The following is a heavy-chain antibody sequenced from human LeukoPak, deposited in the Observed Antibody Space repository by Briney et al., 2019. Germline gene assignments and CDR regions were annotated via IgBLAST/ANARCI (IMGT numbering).Heavy chain of an antibody. CDR3: ARQYSGSYHPAYYYYYMDV. J-gene: IGHJ6*03. CDR2: IYTSGST. V-gene: IGHV4-4*09. D-gene: IGHD1-26*01. Sequence: SETLSLTCTVSGGSISSYYWSWIRQPPGKGLEWIGYIYTSGSTNYNPSLKSRVTISVHTSKNQFSLKLSSVTAADTAVYYCARQYSGSYHPAYYYYYMDVWGKGTTVTVSS. CDR1: GGSISSYY.